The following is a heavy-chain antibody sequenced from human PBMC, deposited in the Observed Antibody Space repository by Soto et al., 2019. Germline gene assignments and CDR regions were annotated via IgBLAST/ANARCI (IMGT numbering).Heavy chain of an antibody. CDR1: GDSVSGGSFY. V-gene: IGHV4-61*01. CDR3: VRLVSFGGDEDC. CDR2: IYFTGST. D-gene: IGHD2-21*02. Sequence: QVQLQESGPGLVKPSETLSLTCTVSGDSVSGGSFYWSWIRQPPGKGLEWIGYIYFTGSTNYNPSLKRRVTMSVDASKNQFSLNLMSVTAADTAIYYCVRLVSFGGDEDCGGQGIPVAVSS. J-gene: IGHJ1*01.